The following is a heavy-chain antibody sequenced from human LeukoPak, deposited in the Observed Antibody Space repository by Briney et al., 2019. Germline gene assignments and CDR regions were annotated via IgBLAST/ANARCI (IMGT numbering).Heavy chain of an antibody. CDR2: IIPIFGTA. CDR1: GGTFSSYA. J-gene: IGHJ4*02. CDR3: ATRLYSGYDHSYYFDY. Sequence: SVKVSCKASGGTFSSYAISWVRQAPGQGLEWMGGIIPIFGTANYAQKFQGRVTITADESTSTAYMELSSLRSEDTAVYYCATRLYSGYDHSYYFDYWGQGTLVTVSS. D-gene: IGHD5-12*01. V-gene: IGHV1-69*01.